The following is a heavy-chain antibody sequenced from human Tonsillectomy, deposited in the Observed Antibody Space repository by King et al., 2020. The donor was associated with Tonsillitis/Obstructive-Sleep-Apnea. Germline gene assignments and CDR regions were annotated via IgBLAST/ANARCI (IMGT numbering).Heavy chain of an antibody. CDR3: AKVYYYDRSGFPMEN. Sequence: VQLVESGGGVVQPGRSLRLSCAASGFTFSSYGMHWVRQAPGKGLEWVALISYDGTNKYYADSVKGRFTISRDNSKNTLYLQMNSLRAEDTAVYYCAKVYYYDRSGFPMENWGQGTLVTVSS. D-gene: IGHD3-22*01. J-gene: IGHJ4*02. V-gene: IGHV3-30*18. CDR1: GFTFSSYG. CDR2: ISYDGTNK.